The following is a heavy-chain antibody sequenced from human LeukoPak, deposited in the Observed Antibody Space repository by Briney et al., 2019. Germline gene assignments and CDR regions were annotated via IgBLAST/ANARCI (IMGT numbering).Heavy chain of an antibody. CDR1: GFTFTSYS. J-gene: IGHJ5*01. Sequence: GGSLRLSCAASGFTFTSYSMNWVRQAPGKGLEWVSSISSSSSYIYYADSVKGRFTISRDNAKNSLFLQMNSLRAEDTAVYYCARDASRYCSSTSCPFDSWGQGTLVTVSS. CDR3: ARDASRYCSSTSCPFDS. V-gene: IGHV3-21*01. CDR2: ISSSSSYI. D-gene: IGHD2-2*01.